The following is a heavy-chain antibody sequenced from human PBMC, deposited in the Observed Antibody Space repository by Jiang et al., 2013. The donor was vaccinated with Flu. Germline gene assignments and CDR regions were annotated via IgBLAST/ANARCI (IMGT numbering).Heavy chain of an antibody. CDR1: GFTFSSCA. D-gene: IGHD3-22*01. J-gene: IGHJ5*02. CDR2: ISYDGSNK. V-gene: IGHV3-30-3*01. CDR3: ARDGSSGYYYFNWFDP. Sequence: VQLLESGGGVVQPGRSLRLSCAASGFTFSSCAMHWVRQAPGEGLEWVAVISYDGSNKYYADSVKGRFTISRDNSKTRCICKSNSLRAEDTAVYYCARDGSSGYYYFNWFDPWGQGTLVTVSS.